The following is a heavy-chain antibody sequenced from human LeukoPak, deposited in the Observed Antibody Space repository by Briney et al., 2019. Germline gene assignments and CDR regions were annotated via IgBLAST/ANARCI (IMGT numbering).Heavy chain of an antibody. V-gene: IGHV4-31*03. D-gene: IGHD6-6*01. CDR1: GGSISSGGYY. Sequence: SQTLSLTCTVSGGSISSGGYYWSWIRQHPGKGLEWIGYIYYSGSTYYNPSLKSRVTISVDTSKNQFSLKLSSVTAADTAVYYCARGRYSSSSRPRQPTPAYYFDYWGQGTLVTVSS. J-gene: IGHJ4*02. CDR3: ARGRYSSSSRPRQPTPAYYFDY. CDR2: IYYSGST.